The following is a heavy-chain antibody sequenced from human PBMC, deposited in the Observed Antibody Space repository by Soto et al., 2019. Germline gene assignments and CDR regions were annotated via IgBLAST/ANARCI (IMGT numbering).Heavy chain of an antibody. CDR1: GGSISSSSYY. CDR2: IYYSGST. D-gene: IGHD3-9*01. V-gene: IGHV4-39*01. J-gene: IGHJ4*02. CDR3: ARHKTVDWVDY. Sequence: QLQLQESGPGLVKPSETLSLTCTVSGGSISSSSYYWGWIRQPPGKGLEWIGSIYYSGSTYYNPSLKSRVTISVDTSKNQFSLKLSSVTAADTAVYYCARHKTVDWVDYWGQGTLVTVSS.